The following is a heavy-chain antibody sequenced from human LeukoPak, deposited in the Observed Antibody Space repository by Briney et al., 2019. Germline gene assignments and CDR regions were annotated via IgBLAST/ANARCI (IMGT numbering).Heavy chain of an antibody. Sequence: GGSLRLSCAASGFTFSNYGMHWVRQAPGKGLEWVAFIRYDGSNKDYVDSVKGRFTISRDNSKNTLYLQMNSLRAEDTAVYYCAKDESSGLEYWGQGTLVTASS. V-gene: IGHV3-30*02. CDR2: IRYDGSNK. J-gene: IGHJ4*02. D-gene: IGHD3-22*01. CDR1: GFTFSNYG. CDR3: AKDESSGLEY.